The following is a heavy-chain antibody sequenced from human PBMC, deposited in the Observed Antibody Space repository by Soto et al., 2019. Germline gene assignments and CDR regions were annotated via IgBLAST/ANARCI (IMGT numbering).Heavy chain of an antibody. V-gene: IGHV3-33*01. CDR1: GFTFNTHG. CDR3: ARSSGLGIDF. J-gene: IGHJ4*02. CDR2: IWYDASKN. D-gene: IGHD6-19*01. Sequence: QVQLVESGGGVVQPGRSLRLSCAASGFTFNTHGMHWVRQAPGKGLEWVAVIWYDASKNYYEDSVTGRFTISRDNSRSALYLQMDSLRAEDTGVYYCARSSGLGIDFWGQGTLVTVSS.